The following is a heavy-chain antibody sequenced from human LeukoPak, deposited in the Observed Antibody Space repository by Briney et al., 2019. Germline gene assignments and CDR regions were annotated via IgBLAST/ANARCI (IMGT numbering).Heavy chain of an antibody. D-gene: IGHD3-10*01. V-gene: IGHV4-59*12. CDR2: IYYSGST. J-gene: IGHJ3*02. CDR1: GGSISSYY. CDR3: AREVPPWDYGSGSGRAFDI. Sequence: SETLSLTCTVSGGSISSYYWSWIRQPPGKGLEWIGYIYYSGSTYYNPSLKSRVTISVDTSKNQFSLKLSSVTAADTAVYYCAREVPPWDYGSGSGRAFDIWGQGTMVTVSS.